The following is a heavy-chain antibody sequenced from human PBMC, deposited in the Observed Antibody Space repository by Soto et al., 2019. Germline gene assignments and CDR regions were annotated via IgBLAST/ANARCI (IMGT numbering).Heavy chain of an antibody. V-gene: IGHV4-61*01. CDR3: AREAGGSWGDWFDP. CDR2: VYYSGTT. J-gene: IGHJ5*02. D-gene: IGHD2-15*01. CDR1: GGSVSNKTYY. Sequence: PSETLSLTCSVSGGSVSNKTYYWSWIRQPPGKRLEWIGYVYYSGTTNYNPSLKSRVTISVDLSKNQFSLKLSSVTAADTAVYYCAREAGGSWGDWFDPWGQGTLVTVSS.